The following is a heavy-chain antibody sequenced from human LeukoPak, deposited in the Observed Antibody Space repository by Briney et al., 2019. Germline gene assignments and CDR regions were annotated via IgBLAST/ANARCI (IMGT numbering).Heavy chain of an antibody. J-gene: IGHJ4*02. CDR3: ARSRLNYYDSSGYSQHFDY. D-gene: IGHD3-22*01. CDR2: IKQDGSKK. CDR1: GFPFSSYW. Sequence: GGSLRLSCVASGFPFSSYWMTWVRQAPGKGLEWVANIKQDGSKKSYVDSVKGRFTISRENAKNSLYLQMNSLRAEDTAVYYCARSRLNYYDSSGYSQHFDYWGQGTLVTVSS. V-gene: IGHV3-7*03.